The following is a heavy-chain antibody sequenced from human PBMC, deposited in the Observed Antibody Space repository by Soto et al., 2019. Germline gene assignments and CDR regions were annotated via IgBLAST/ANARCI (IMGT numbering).Heavy chain of an antibody. CDR2: IIPMSGRP. J-gene: IGHJ5*02. V-gene: IGHV1-69*06. Sequence: QVQLVQSGAEVKTPGSSVKVSYKASGGTFNSYSIDCVRQAPGQGFEWMGGIIPMSGRPNYAQRFHGRVTVSADKSTNTVYMEVNSLTHEDTAVYYCTRRGRQSANWFDPWGQGTLVTVSS. CDR1: GGTFNSYS. CDR3: TRRGRQSANWFDP.